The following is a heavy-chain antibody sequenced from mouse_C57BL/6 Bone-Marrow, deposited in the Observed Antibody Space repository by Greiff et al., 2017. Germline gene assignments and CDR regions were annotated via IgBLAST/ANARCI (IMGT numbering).Heavy chain of an antibody. CDR3: ARDVGTVVATDWYFDV. D-gene: IGHD1-1*01. CDR1: GFTFSDFY. J-gene: IGHJ1*03. CDR2: SRNKANDYTT. V-gene: IGHV7-1*01. Sequence: EVKVVESGGGLVQSGRSLRLSCATSGFTFSDFYMEWVRQAPGKGLEWIGASRNKANDYTTEYSASVKGRFIVSRDTSQSILYLQMNALRAEDTAIYYCARDVGTVVATDWYFDVWGTGTTVTVSS.